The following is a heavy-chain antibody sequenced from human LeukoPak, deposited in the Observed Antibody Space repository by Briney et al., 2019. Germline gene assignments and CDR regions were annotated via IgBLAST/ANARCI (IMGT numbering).Heavy chain of an antibody. J-gene: IGHJ5*01. CDR2: INTNNGNI. V-gene: IGHV1-18*01. Sequence: ASVKVSCKTSDYTFTNYGISWVRQAPGQGLEWMGWINTNNGNINYAQNLQDRVTMTTDTSTSTAYMELRSLRSDDTAVYYCARDLNTLRWFDSWGQGTLVTVSS. CDR1: DYTFTNYG. CDR3: ARDLNTLRWFDS.